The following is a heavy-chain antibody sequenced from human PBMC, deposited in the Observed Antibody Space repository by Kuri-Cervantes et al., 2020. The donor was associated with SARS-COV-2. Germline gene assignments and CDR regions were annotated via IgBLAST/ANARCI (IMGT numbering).Heavy chain of an antibody. CDR2: FDPEDGET. CDR3: ATVGATPDYFDY. J-gene: IGHJ4*02. D-gene: IGHD1-26*01. CDR1: GYTLTELS. Sequence: ASVKVSCKVSGYTLTELSMHWVRQAPGKGLEWMGGFDPEDGETIYAQKFQGRVTMTEGTSTDTAYMELSSLRSEDTAVYYCATVGATPDYFDYWGQGTLVTVSS. V-gene: IGHV1-24*01.